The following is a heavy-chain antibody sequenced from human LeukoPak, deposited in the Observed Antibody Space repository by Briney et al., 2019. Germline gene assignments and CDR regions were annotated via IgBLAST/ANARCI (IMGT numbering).Heavy chain of an antibody. J-gene: IGHJ4*02. CDR3: AKDKNYGSGSFFDY. V-gene: IGHV3-9*01. CDR1: GLTFDDYT. CDR2: ISWNSGYI. Sequence: GGSLRLSCAASGLTFDDYTMHWVRQPPGKGLEWVSGISWNSGYIGYADSVKGRFTISRDNAKNSLSLQMNSLRPEDTAFYYCAKDKNYGSGSFFDYWGQGALVTVSS. D-gene: IGHD3-10*01.